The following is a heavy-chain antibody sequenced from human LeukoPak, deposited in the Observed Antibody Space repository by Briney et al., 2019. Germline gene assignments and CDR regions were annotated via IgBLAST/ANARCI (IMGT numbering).Heavy chain of an antibody. CDR1: GFTFSNYW. Sequence: PGGSLRLSCTASGFTFSNYWMNWVRQAPGKGLEWVANTKKDGSEKYSVDSVKGRFTISRDNAKNSLYLQMNSLRAEDTAVYYCAREEGWLQLSYFDYWGQGTLVTVSS. D-gene: IGHD5-24*01. V-gene: IGHV3-7*01. CDR3: AREEGWLQLSYFDY. J-gene: IGHJ4*02. CDR2: TKKDGSEK.